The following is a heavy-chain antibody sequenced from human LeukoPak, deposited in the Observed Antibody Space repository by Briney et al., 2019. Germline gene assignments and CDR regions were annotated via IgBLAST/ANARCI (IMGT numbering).Heavy chain of an antibody. J-gene: IGHJ4*02. V-gene: IGHV3-21*01. D-gene: IGHD5-12*01. Sequence: GGSLRLSCAASGFIFSNHAMTWVRQAPGKGLEWVSSISSSSSYIYYADSVKGRFTISRDNAKNSLYLQMNSLRAEDTAMYYCARDRGYSGYGEIDYWGQGTLVTVSS. CDR1: GFIFSNHA. CDR2: ISSSSSYI. CDR3: ARDRGYSGYGEIDY.